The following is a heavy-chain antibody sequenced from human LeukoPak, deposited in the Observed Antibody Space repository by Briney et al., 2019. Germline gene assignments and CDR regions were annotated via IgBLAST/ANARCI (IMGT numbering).Heavy chain of an antibody. CDR1: GGSISSYY. J-gene: IGHJ4*02. CDR3: ARGYYDYVWGSYRIHFDY. CDR2: IYYSGST. D-gene: IGHD3-16*02. Sequence: SETLSLTCTVSGGSISSYYWSWIRQPPGKGLEWIGYIYYSGSTNYNPSLKSRVTISVDTSENQFSLKLSSVTAADTAVYYCARGYYDYVWGSYRIHFDYWGQGTLVTVSS. V-gene: IGHV4-59*01.